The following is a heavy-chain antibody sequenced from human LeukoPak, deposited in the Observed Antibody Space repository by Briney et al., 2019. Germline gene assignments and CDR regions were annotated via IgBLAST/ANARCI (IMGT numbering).Heavy chain of an antibody. Sequence: SVKVSCKASGGTFSSYAISWVRQAPGQGLEWMGGITLILGTANYAQKFQGRVTITADESTSTAYMELSSLRSEDTAVYYCAGGTTLVTNYFDYWGQGTLVTVSS. D-gene: IGHD5-18*01. V-gene: IGHV1-69*13. J-gene: IGHJ4*02. CDR3: AGGTTLVTNYFDY. CDR1: GGTFSSYA. CDR2: ITLILGTA.